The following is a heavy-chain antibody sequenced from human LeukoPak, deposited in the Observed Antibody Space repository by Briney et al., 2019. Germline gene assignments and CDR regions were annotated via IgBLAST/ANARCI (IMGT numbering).Heavy chain of an antibody. CDR2: ISGSGGST. V-gene: IGHV3-23*01. Sequence: GGSLRLSCAASGFTFSSYAMSWVRQAPGKGLEWVSAISGSGGSTYYADSVKGRFTISRDNSKNTLYLHMNSLTAADTAVYFCARDRRGSYFSDAFDIWGQGTMVTVSS. J-gene: IGHJ3*02. D-gene: IGHD1-26*01. CDR3: ARDRRGSYFSDAFDI. CDR1: GFTFSSYA.